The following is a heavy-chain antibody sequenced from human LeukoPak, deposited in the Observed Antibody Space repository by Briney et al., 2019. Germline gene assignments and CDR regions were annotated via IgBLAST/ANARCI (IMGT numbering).Heavy chain of an antibody. CDR1: GFTFSNAW. CDR3: TTGRDIVATMESVYYYGMDV. V-gene: IGHV3-15*01. Sequence: PGGSLRLSCAASGFTFSNAWMSWVRQAPGKGLEWVGRIKSKTDGGTTDYAAPVKDRFTISRDDSKKTLYLQMNSLKTEDTAVYYCTTGRDIVATMESVYYYGMDVWGQGTTVTVSS. J-gene: IGHJ6*02. D-gene: IGHD5-12*01. CDR2: IKSKTDGGTT.